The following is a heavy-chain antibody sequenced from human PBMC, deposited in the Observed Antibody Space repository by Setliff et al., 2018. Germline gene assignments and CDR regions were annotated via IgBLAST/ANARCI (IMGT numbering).Heavy chain of an antibody. CDR3: VRAGFDAISNGLDY. CDR2: INPNSGGT. J-gene: IGHJ4*02. Sequence: ASVKVSCKASGYTFTGYYMHWVRQAPGQGLEWMGRINPNSGGTNYAQKFQGRVTMTRDTSVSTVYMELNSLRSDDTAVYYCVRAGFDAISNGLDYWGQGTLVTVSS. V-gene: IGHV1-2*06. CDR1: GYTFTGYY. D-gene: IGHD3-3*01.